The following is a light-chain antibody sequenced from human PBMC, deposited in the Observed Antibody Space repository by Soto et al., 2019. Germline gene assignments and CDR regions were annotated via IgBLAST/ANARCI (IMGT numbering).Light chain of an antibody. Sequence: DIQMTQSPSSLSASVGDRVTITCRASQGISNYLAWYQQKPGKVPKFLIYDASTLQSGVPSGFSGSGSGTDFTLTISSLQPDDVATYYCQKYDSATFTFGPGTKVDIK. CDR2: DAS. J-gene: IGKJ3*01. CDR3: QKYDSATFT. CDR1: QGISNY. V-gene: IGKV1-27*01.